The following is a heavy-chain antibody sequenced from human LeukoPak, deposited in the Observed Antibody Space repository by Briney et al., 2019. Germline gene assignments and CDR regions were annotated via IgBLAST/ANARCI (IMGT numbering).Heavy chain of an antibody. CDR1: GFIFGDYG. CDR2: INWNSDRI. J-gene: IGHJ3*01. CDR3: ARASNYYDTSGLGAFDV. D-gene: IGHD3-22*01. V-gene: IGHV3-9*01. Sequence: GGSLRLSCAASGFIFGDYGMYWVRQAPGKGLEWVSGINWNSDRIGYADSVKGRFTISRDNAKNSLYMQMNSVRAEDTALYYCARASNYYDTSGLGAFDVWGQGTTVVVSS.